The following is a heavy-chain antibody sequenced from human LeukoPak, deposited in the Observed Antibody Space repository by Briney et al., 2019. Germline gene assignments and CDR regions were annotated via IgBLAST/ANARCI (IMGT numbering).Heavy chain of an antibody. V-gene: IGHV4-59*01. CDR3: ARGGGQWVMWYYFDY. J-gene: IGHJ4*02. Sequence: SQTLSLTCTVSGGSISSYYWSWIRQPPGKGLEWIGYIYYSGSTNYNPSLKSRVTISLDTSKNQFSLKLSSVTAADTGVYYCARGGGQWVMWYYFDYWGQGTVVTVSS. CDR2: IYYSGST. D-gene: IGHD6-19*01. CDR1: GGSISSYY.